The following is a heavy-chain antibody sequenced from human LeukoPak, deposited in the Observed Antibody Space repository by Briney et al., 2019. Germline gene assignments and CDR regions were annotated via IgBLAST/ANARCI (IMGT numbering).Heavy chain of an antibody. V-gene: IGHV4-39*07. CDR3: ARGYYDYVWGSYRHTFFDY. CDR1: GGSISSSSYY. J-gene: IGHJ4*02. Sequence: SETLSLTCTVSGGSISSSSYYWGWIRQPPGKGLEWIGSIYYSGSTNYNPSLKSRVTISVDTSKNPFSLKLSSVTAADTAVYYCARGYYDYVWGSYRHTFFDYWGQGTLVTVSS. CDR2: IYYSGST. D-gene: IGHD3-16*02.